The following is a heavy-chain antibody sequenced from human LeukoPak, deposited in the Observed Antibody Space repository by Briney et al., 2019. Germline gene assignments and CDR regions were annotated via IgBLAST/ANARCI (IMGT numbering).Heavy chain of an antibody. CDR2: ISAYNGNT. J-gene: IGHJ4*02. Sequence: ASVKVSCKASGYTFTSYGISWVRQAPGQGLEWMGWISAYNGNTNYAQKLQGRVTMTTDTSTSTAYMELRSLRSDDTAVYYCARAGSIAAAGTGFDYWGQGTLVTVSS. CDR1: GYTFTSYG. D-gene: IGHD6-13*01. V-gene: IGHV1-18*01. CDR3: ARAGSIAAAGTGFDY.